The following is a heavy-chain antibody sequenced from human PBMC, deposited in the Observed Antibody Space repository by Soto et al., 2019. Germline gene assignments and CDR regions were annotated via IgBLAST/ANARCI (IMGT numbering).Heavy chain of an antibody. J-gene: IGHJ6*02. CDR3: ATCHYCSGGSCRPTDYYYYGMDV. D-gene: IGHD2-15*01. CDR2: ISAYNGNT. Sequence: ASVKVSCKASGYTFTSYGISWVRQAPGQGLEWMGWISAYNGNTNYAQKLQGRVTMTTDTSTSTAYMELRSLRSDDTAVYYCATCHYCSGGSCRPTDYYYYGMDVWGQGTTVTVSS. V-gene: IGHV1-18*01. CDR1: GYTFTSYG.